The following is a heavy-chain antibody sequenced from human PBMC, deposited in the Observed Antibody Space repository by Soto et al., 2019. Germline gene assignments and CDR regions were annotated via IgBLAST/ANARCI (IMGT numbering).Heavy chain of an antibody. Sequence: GSMRLSKTAFECTFSSYSGNWVSKTTEKGLEWVSSISSSSSYIYYADSVKGRFTISRDNAKNSLYLRMNSLRAEDTAFYYCARPPNYYDSRGYYGYWGQGTLVTVSS. CDR1: ECTFSSYS. CDR3: ARPPNYYDSRGYYGY. J-gene: IGHJ4*02. D-gene: IGHD3-22*01. CDR2: ISSSSSYI. V-gene: IGHV3-21*01.